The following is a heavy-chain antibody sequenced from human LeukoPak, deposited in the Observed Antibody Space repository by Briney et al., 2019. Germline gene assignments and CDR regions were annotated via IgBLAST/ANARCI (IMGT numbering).Heavy chain of an antibody. D-gene: IGHD6-19*01. CDR2: ISSSSSYI. Sequence: PGGSLRLSCAASGFTFSSYSTNWVRQAPGKGLEWVSSISSSSSYIYYADSVKGRFTISRDNAKNSLYLQMNSLRAEDTAVYYCARDSIAVAGSFDYWGQGTLVTVSS. J-gene: IGHJ4*02. CDR3: ARDSIAVAGSFDY. V-gene: IGHV3-21*01. CDR1: GFTFSSYS.